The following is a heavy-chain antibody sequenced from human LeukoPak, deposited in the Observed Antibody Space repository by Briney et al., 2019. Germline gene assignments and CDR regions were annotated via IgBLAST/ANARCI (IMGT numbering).Heavy chain of an antibody. Sequence: QTGGSLRLSCAASGFTFSSYWMSWVRQAPGKGLEWVANIKQDGSEKYYVDSVKGRFTISRDNAKNSLYLQMNSLGAEDTAVYYCARSVSLWSSCYFDYWGQGTLVTVSS. CDR2: IKQDGSEK. V-gene: IGHV3-7*03. D-gene: IGHD3-10*01. CDR3: ARSVSLWSSCYFDY. CDR1: GFTFSSYW. J-gene: IGHJ4*02.